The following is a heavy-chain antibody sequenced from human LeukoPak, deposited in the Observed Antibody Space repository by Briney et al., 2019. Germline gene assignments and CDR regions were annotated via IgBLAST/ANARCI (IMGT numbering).Heavy chain of an antibody. CDR3: ARDEAEGGSYYYDSSGYYTPPFDY. Sequence: SETLSLTCTVSGGSISSYYWSWIRQPAGKGLEWIGRIYTSVSTNYNPSLKSRVTMSVDTSKNQFSLKLSSVTAADTAVYYCARDEAEGGSYYYDSSGYYTPPFDYWGQGTLVTVSS. V-gene: IGHV4-4*07. CDR2: IYTSVST. CDR1: GGSISSYY. J-gene: IGHJ4*02. D-gene: IGHD3-22*01.